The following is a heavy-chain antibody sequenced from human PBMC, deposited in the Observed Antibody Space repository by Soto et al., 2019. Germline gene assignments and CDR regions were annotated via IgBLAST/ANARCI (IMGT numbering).Heavy chain of an antibody. V-gene: IGHV3-30-3*01. CDR2: ISYDGSNK. D-gene: IGHD2-2*01. CDR1: GFTFSSYA. J-gene: IGHJ4*02. Sequence: QVQLVESGGGVVQPGRSLRLSCAASGFTFSSYAMHWVRQAPGKGLERVAVISYDGSNKYYADSVKGRFTISRDNSKNTLYLQMNSLRAEDTAVYYCARDMDGGCISTSCAPGYWGQGTLVTVSS. CDR3: ARDMDGGCISTSCAPGY.